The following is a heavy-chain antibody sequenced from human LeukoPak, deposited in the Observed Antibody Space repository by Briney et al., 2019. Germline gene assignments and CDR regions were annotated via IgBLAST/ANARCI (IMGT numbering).Heavy chain of an antibody. Sequence: GGFLRLSCAASGFNFGSYAMNWVRQAPGKGLEWVAVIWYDGSNKYYADSVKGRFTISRDNSKNTLYLQMNSLRAEDTAVYYCARTPGSGFDYWGREPWSPSPQ. CDR2: IWYDGSNK. J-gene: IGHJ4*02. CDR3: ARTPGSGFDY. CDR1: GFNFGSYA. D-gene: IGHD6-19*01. V-gene: IGHV3-33*08.